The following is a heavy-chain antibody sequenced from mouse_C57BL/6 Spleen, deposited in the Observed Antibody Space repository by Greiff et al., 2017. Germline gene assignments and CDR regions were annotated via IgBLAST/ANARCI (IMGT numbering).Heavy chain of an antibody. D-gene: IGHD6-2*01. J-gene: IGHJ2*01. CDR1: GFTFSSYA. CDR3: ARDGQLVYYFDY. CDR2: ISDGGGYT. V-gene: IGHV5-4*01. Sequence: EVMLVESGGGLVKPGGSLKLSCAASGFTFSSYAMSWVRQTPEKRLEWVATISDGGGYTYYPDNVKGRFTISRDNAKNNLYLQMSHLKSEDTAMYYCARDGQLVYYFDYWGQGTTLTVSS.